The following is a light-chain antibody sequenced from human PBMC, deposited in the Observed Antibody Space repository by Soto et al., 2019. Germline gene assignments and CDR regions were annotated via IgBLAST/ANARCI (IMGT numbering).Light chain of an antibody. CDR1: QSVSSN. J-gene: IGKJ1*01. CDR2: GAS. CDR3: RQYNNWPRT. V-gene: IGKV3-15*01. Sequence: EIVMTQSPATLSVSPGERATLSCRASQSVSSNLAWYQQKPGQAPSLLIYGASTRATGIPARFSGGGSGTEFTLTISSLQSEDFAVYYCRQYNNWPRTFGQGTKVDIK.